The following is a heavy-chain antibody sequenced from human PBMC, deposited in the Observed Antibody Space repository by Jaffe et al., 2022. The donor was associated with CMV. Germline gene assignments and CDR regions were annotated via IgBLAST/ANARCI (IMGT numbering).Heavy chain of an antibody. D-gene: IGHD1-26*01. CDR3: AGDLGATSTWPSYYFDY. V-gene: IGHV3-30*03. CDR2: ISYDGSNK. CDR1: GFTFSSYG. Sequence: QVQLVESGGGVVQPGRSLRLSCAASGFTFSSYGMHWVRQAPGKGLEWVAVISYDGSNKYYADSVKGRFTISRDNSKNTLYLQMNSLRAEDTAVYYCAGDLGATSTWPSYYFDYWGQGTLVTVSS. J-gene: IGHJ4*02.